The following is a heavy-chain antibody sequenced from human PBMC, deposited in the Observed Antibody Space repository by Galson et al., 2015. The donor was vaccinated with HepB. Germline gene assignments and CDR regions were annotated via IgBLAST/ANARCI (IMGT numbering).Heavy chain of an antibody. J-gene: IGHJ3*02. D-gene: IGHD2-2*01. CDR1: GYTLTELS. CDR2: FDPEDGET. CDR3: ATFKSGYCSSTSCYWAFDI. Sequence: SVKVSCKVSGYTLTELSMHWVRQAPGKGLEWMGGFDPEDGETIYAQKFQGRVTMTEDTSTDTAYMELSSLRSEDTAVYYCATFKSGYCSSTSCYWAFDIWGQGTMVTVSS. V-gene: IGHV1-24*01.